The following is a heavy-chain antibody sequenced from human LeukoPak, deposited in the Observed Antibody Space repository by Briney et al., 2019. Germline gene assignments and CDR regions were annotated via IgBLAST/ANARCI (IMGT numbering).Heavy chain of an antibody. CDR1: GYTFTSYG. CDR3: AGFGEFMSDFNY. Sequence: ASVKVSCKASGYTFTSYGISWVRQAPGQGLEWMGWISAYNGNTNYAQKLQGRVTMTTDTSTSTAYMELSSLRSEDTAVYYCAGFGEFMSDFNYWGQGTLVTVSS. D-gene: IGHD3-10*01. J-gene: IGHJ4*02. V-gene: IGHV1-18*04. CDR2: ISAYNGNT.